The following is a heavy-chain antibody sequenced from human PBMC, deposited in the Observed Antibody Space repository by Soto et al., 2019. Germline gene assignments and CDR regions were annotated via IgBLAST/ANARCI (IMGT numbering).Heavy chain of an antibody. V-gene: IGHV3-7*01. J-gene: IGHJ4*02. CDR2: IKEDGSEK. CDR1: GFTFSSNW. D-gene: IGHD3-16*01. Sequence: PGGSLRLSCSVSGFTFSSNWMTWVRQAPEKGLEWVANIKEDGSEKNYVDSVKGRFTISRDNAENSVYLQMNSLRAEDTGVYYCARGGGGIDNWGQGTLVTVSS. CDR3: ARGGGGIDN.